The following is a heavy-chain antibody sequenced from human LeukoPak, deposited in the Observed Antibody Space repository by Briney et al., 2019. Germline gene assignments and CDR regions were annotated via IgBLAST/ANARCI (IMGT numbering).Heavy chain of an antibody. J-gene: IGHJ4*02. D-gene: IGHD3/OR15-3a*01. V-gene: IGHV4-59*01. Sequence: SETLSLTCTVSGGSISSYYWSWIRQPPGKGLEWIGYIYYSGSTNYNPSLKSRVTISVDTSKNQFSLKLSSVTAADTAVYYCARSKTYDFWSGYYYFDYWGQGTLVTVSS. CDR3: ARSKTYDFWSGYYYFDY. CDR1: GGSISSYY. CDR2: IYYSGST.